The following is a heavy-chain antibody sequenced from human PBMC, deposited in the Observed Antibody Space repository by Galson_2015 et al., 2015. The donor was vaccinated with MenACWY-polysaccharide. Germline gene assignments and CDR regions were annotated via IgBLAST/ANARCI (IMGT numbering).Heavy chain of an antibody. CDR1: GYTFTSYA. J-gene: IGHJ6*02. CDR2: INTNSGNP. CDR3: ARDLYYYDSSGVGYYGMDV. Sequence: SVKVSCKASGYTFTSYAMNWVRQAPGQGLEWMGWINTNSGNPTYAQGFTGRFVFSLDTSVSTAYLQISSLKAEDTAVYYCARDLYYYDSSGVGYYGMDVWGQGPTVTVSS. V-gene: IGHV7-4-1*02. D-gene: IGHD3-22*01.